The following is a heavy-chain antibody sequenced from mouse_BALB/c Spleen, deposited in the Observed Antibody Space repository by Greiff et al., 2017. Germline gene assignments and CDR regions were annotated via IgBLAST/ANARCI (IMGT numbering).Heavy chain of an antibody. CDR2: IDPENGNT. Sequence: DVKLQESGAELVRPGALVKLSCKASGFNIKDYYMHWVKQRPEQGLEWIGWIDPENGNTIYDPKFQGKASITADTSSNTAYLQLSSLTSEDTAVYYCARAITTVVEGKNYFDYWGQGTTLTVSS. V-gene: IGHV14-1*02. CDR1: GFNIKDYY. CDR3: ARAITTVVEGKNYFDY. J-gene: IGHJ2*01. D-gene: IGHD1-1*01.